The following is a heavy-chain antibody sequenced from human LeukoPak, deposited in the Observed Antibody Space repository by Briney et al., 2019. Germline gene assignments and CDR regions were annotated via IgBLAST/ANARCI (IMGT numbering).Heavy chain of an antibody. Sequence: GGSLRLSCAASGFTFSSYAMGWVRQAPGKGQEWVSAISGSGGSTYYADSVKGRFTISRDNSKNTLYLQMNSLRAEDTAVYYCAKSSPYGSGSYGFDYWGQGTLVTVSS. CDR3: AKSSPYGSGSYGFDY. J-gene: IGHJ4*02. CDR1: GFTFSSYA. V-gene: IGHV3-23*01. D-gene: IGHD3-10*01. CDR2: ISGSGGST.